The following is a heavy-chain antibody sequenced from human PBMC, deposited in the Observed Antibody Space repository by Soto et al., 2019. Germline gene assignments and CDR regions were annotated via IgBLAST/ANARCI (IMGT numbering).Heavy chain of an antibody. V-gene: IGHV3-30-3*01. CDR3: ARDKDYYGSGNPGAFDI. CDR1: GFTFSSYA. D-gene: IGHD3-10*01. Sequence: GGSLRLSCAASGFTFSSYAMHWVRQAPGKGLEWVAVISYDGSNKYYADSVKGRFTISRDNSKNTLYLQMNSLRAEDTAVYYCARDKDYYGSGNPGAFDIWGQGTMVTVSS. J-gene: IGHJ3*02. CDR2: ISYDGSNK.